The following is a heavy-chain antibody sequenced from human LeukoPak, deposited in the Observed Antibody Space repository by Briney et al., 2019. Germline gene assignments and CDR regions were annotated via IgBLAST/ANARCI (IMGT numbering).Heavy chain of an antibody. CDR3: IRPWGPYCGYDCFARGYFQL. D-gene: IGHD2-21*02. CDR2: IRSKGNNYAT. Sequence: GGSLRLSCAVSGFNFSGSGVHWVRQASGRGLEWVGRIRSKGNNYATAYGASVKGRFTISRDDSKNTSYLQMNSLKTEDTALYYCIRPWGPYCGYDCFARGYFQLWGQGTVVTVSS. J-gene: IGHJ1*01. CDR1: GFNFSGSG. V-gene: IGHV3-73*01.